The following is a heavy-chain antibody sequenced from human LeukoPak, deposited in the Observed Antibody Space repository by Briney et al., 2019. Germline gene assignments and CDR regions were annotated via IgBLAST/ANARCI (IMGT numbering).Heavy chain of an antibody. V-gene: IGHV4-39*01. CDR3: ASQFSSTWYSLHFYYYMDV. J-gene: IGHJ6*03. D-gene: IGHD6-13*01. Sequence: GSLRLSCAASGFTFSTYAMHWVRQSPEKGLEWIGSIYHSGTTYHNPSLKSRVTISVDTSMNQFSLNLSGVTAADTAVYYCASQFSSTWYSLHFYYYMDVWGKGTTVTVSS. CDR2: IYHSGTT. CDR1: GFTFSTYA.